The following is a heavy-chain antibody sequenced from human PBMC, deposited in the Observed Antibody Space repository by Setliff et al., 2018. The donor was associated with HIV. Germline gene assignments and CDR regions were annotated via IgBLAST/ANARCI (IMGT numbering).Heavy chain of an antibody. J-gene: IGHJ5*02. Sequence: PSETLSLTCTVSGGSISSYYWSWIRQPAGKGLEWIGRIYTSGSTNYNPSLKSRVTMSVDTSKNQFSLKLSSVTAADTAVYYCARVWRRYYDSSGYYRGNWFDPWGQGTLVTVSS. CDR1: GGSISSYY. CDR3: ARVWRRYYDSSGYYRGNWFDP. CDR2: IYTSGST. D-gene: IGHD3-22*01. V-gene: IGHV4-4*07.